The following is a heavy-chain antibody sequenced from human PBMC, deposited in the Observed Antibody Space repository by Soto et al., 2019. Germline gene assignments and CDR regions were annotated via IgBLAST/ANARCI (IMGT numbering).Heavy chain of an antibody. V-gene: IGHV3-23*01. J-gene: IGHJ6*02. CDR1: GFTFSSYG. CDR2: ISGSGGST. Sequence: GGSLRLSFAGSGFTFSSYGIHWVRQATGKWLEWVSAISGSGGSTYYADSVKGRFTISRDNSKNTLYLQMNSLRPEDTAVYYRAKGANIEAAGMGAYYHYGMDVCAQGTTVTVYS. CDR3: AKGANIEAAGMGAYYHYGMDV. D-gene: IGHD6-13*01.